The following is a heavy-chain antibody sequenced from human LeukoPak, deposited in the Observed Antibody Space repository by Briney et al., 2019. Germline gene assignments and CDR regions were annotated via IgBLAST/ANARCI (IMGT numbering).Heavy chain of an antibody. D-gene: IGHD3-10*01. J-gene: IGHJ5*02. CDR1: GFTFTSYS. V-gene: IGHV3-23*01. CDR3: AKVRYYYTSGTPNWFDP. CDR2: ISGSGGNT. Sequence: SGGSLRLSWAASGFTFTSYSLSWVSQAPGHGLGWDSAISGSGGNTYYAHSVKGRFTVSRDDSKNTLYLQINSLRAEDTAVYYCAKVRYYYTSGTPNWFDPWGQGTLVTVSS.